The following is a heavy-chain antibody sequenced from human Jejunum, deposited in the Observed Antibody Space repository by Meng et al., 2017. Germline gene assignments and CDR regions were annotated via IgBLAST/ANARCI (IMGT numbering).Heavy chain of an antibody. CDR3: ARHFLTMSKDYFDY. Sequence: QVQLQESGPGLVKPSETLSLTCTVSGGCTISSGYYWGWIRQHPGKGLEWMGSIYYSGSTYYNSPLKSRVTIFVDTSKNQFSLKLRSVTAADTAIYYCARHFLTMSKDYFDYWGQGTLVTVSS. D-gene: IGHD2/OR15-2a*01. J-gene: IGHJ4*02. CDR2: IYYSGST. V-gene: IGHV4-39*01. CDR1: GGCTISSGYY.